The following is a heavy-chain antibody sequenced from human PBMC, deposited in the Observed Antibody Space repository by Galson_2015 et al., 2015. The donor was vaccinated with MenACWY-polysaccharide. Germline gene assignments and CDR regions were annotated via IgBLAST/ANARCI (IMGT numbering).Heavy chain of an antibody. J-gene: IGHJ6*02. Sequence: SLRLSCAASGFTFSDYEMNWVRQAPGKGLEWVSYISSSGNTIYYADSVKGRFTISRDNAKKSLYPQMTSLRADDTAVYYCARGGLVGSGTSYRGYYGMDVRGQGTTVTVSS. CDR3: ARGGLVGSGTSYRGYYGMDV. CDR1: GFTFSDYE. CDR2: ISSSGNTI. V-gene: IGHV3-48*03. D-gene: IGHD3-10*01.